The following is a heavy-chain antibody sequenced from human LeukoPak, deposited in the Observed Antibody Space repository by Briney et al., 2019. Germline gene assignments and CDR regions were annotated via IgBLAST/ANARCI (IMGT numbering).Heavy chain of an antibody. V-gene: IGHV3-7*01. D-gene: IGHD4-11*01. Sequence: GGSLRLSCAASGFTFSSYWMSWVRQAPGKGLEWVANIKQDGSEKYYVDSVKGRFTISRDNAKNSLYLQMNSLRAEDTAVYYCARRTYSNPSLYYYYYYMDVWGKGTTVTVSS. CDR2: IKQDGSEK. CDR1: GFTFSSYW. J-gene: IGHJ6*03. CDR3: ARRTYSNPSLYYYYYYMDV.